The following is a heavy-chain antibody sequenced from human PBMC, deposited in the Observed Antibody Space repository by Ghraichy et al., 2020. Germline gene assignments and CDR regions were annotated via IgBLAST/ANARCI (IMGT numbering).Heavy chain of an antibody. CDR3: ARAQPSRRVFGVVTYYFDY. CDR2: VYHSGST. J-gene: IGHJ4*02. V-gene: IGHV4-30-2*01. D-gene: IGHD3-3*01. CDR1: GGSISSGGYS. Sequence: SETLSLTCAVSGGSISSGGYSWSWIRQPPGKGLEWIGYVYHSGSTYYNPSLKSRVTISVDRSKNQFSLKLSSVTAADTAVYYCARAQPSRRVFGVVTYYFDYWGQGTLVTVSS.